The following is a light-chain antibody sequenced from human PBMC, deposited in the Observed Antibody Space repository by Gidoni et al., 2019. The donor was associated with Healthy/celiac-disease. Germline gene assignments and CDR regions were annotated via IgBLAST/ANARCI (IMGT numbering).Light chain of an antibody. CDR2: DAS. Sequence: EIVLTQSPATLSLSPGARATLSCRASQSVSSYLAWYQQKPGQAPRLLIYDASNRATGIPARFSGSGSGTDFTLTISSLEPKDFAVYYCQQRSNWPITFGQXTRLEIK. J-gene: IGKJ5*01. V-gene: IGKV3-11*01. CDR1: QSVSSY. CDR3: QQRSNWPIT.